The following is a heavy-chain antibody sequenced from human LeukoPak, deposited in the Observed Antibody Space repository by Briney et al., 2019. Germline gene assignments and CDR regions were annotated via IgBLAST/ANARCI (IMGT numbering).Heavy chain of an antibody. CDR3: AKALWSDSGYDPYYFDY. D-gene: IGHD5-12*01. CDR2: ISGSGGST. J-gene: IGHJ4*02. V-gene: IGHV3-23*01. CDR1: GFTFSSYA. Sequence: GGSLRLSCAASGFTFSSYAMSWVRQAPGKGLEWVSAISGSGGSTYYADSVKGRFTISRDNSKNTLYLQMNSLRAEDTAVYYRAKALWSDSGYDPYYFDYWGQGTLVTVSS.